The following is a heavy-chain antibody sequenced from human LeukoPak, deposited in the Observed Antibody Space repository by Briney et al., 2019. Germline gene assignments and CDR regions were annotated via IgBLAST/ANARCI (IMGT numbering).Heavy chain of an antibody. J-gene: IGHJ4*02. D-gene: IGHD5-12*01. CDR3: ARRYSGYDRLNYFDY. CDR2: ISSSSSTI. V-gene: IGHV3-48*01. Sequence: PGGSLRLSCAASGFTFSSYSMNWVRQAPGKGLEWVSYISSSSSTIYYADSVKGRFTISRDNAKNSLYLQMNSLRAEDTAVYYCARRYSGYDRLNYFDYWGQGTLVTVSS. CDR1: GFTFSSYS.